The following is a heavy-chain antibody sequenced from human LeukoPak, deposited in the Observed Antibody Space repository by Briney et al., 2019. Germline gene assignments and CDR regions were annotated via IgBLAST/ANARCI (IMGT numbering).Heavy chain of an antibody. Sequence: GRSLRLSCAASGFTFSSYGMHWVRQAPGEGLEWVAVISYDGSDKYYADSVKGRFTISRDNSKNTLYLQMNSLRAEDTAVYYCAKDLAARNNYYYYMDVWGKGTTVTISS. CDR1: GFTFSSYG. CDR2: ISYDGSDK. J-gene: IGHJ6*03. D-gene: IGHD2/OR15-2a*01. CDR3: AKDLAARNNYYYYMDV. V-gene: IGHV3-30*18.